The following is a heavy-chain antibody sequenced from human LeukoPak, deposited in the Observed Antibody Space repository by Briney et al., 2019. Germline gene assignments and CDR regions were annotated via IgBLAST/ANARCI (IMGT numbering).Heavy chain of an antibody. CDR1: GYTFTSYY. CDR3: ARSRRPGITMAATLDAFDI. J-gene: IGHJ3*02. V-gene: IGHV1-46*01. Sequence: ASVKVSCKASGYTFTSYYMHWVRQAPGQGLEWMGIINPSGGSTSYAQKFQGRVTMTRDTSTSTVYMELSSLRSEDTAVYYCARSRRPGITMAATLDAFDIWAKGQWSPSLQ. D-gene: IGHD3-10*01. CDR2: INPSGGST.